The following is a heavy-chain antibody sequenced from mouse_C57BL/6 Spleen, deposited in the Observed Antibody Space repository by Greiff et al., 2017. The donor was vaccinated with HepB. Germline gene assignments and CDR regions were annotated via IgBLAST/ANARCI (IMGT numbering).Heavy chain of an antibody. CDR2: IHPNSGST. D-gene: IGHD1-1*01. CDR1: GYTFTSYW. V-gene: IGHV1-64*01. CDR3: ARSDYGSSYESDY. J-gene: IGHJ2*01. Sequence: QVQLQQPGAELVKPGASVKLSCKASGYTFTSYWMHWVKQRPGQGLEWIGMIHPNSGSTNYNEKFKSKATLTVDKSSSTAYMQLSSLTSEDSAVYDCARSDYGSSYESDYWGQGTTLTVSS.